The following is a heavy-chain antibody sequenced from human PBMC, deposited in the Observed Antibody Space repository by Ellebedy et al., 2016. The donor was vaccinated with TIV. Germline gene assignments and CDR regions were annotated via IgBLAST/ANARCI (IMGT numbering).Heavy chain of an antibody. CDR1: GYTFTSYA. V-gene: IGHV1-46*01. D-gene: IGHD3-16*02. CDR2: INPSGGST. Sequence: ASVKVSXKASGYTFTSYAMNWVRQAPGQGLEWMGIINPSGGSTSYAQKFQGRVTMTRDTSTSTVYMELSSLRSDDTAVYYCARTLITFGGVIAHPDYWGQGTLVTVSS. J-gene: IGHJ4*02. CDR3: ARTLITFGGVIAHPDY.